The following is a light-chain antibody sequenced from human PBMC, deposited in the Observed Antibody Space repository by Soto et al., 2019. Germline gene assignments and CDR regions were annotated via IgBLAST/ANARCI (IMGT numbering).Light chain of an antibody. J-gene: IGLJ2*01. CDR2: DVS. V-gene: IGLV2-11*01. CDR3: CSYAGSYTFVV. Sequence: QSALTQPRSVSGSPGQSVTISCTGTSSDVGGYNYVSWYQQHPGKAPKVMIFDVSKRPSGVPDRFSGSRSGYTASLTISGLQAEDEADYFCCSYAGSYTFVVFGGGTKLTVL. CDR1: SSDVGGYNY.